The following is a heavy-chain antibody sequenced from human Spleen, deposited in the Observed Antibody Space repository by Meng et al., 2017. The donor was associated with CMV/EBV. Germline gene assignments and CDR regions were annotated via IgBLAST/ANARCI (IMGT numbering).Heavy chain of an antibody. CDR1: GGSISSYY. Sequence: SETLSLTCTVSGGSISSYYWSWIRQPPGKGLEWFGYIYYSGSTNYNPSLKSRVTISVDTSKNQFSLKVSSVTAADTAVYYCASAYCSSTSCYYSDYWGQGTLVTVSS. CDR3: ASAYCSSTSCYYSDY. J-gene: IGHJ4*02. D-gene: IGHD2-2*01. V-gene: IGHV4-59*12. CDR2: IYYSGST.